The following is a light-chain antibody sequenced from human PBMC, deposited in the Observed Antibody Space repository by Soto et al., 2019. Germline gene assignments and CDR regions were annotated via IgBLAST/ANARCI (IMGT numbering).Light chain of an antibody. CDR1: QSVTSNY. Sequence: EVVLTQSPGTVSLSPGERATLSCRASQSVTSNYLAWYQQKPGQAPRLLIYAASSRATGIPDRFSGSVSGTDFSLSISRLEPEDVAMYYCHQYGSASTWTFGQGTKVEIK. CDR2: AAS. CDR3: HQYGSASTWT. V-gene: IGKV3-20*01. J-gene: IGKJ1*01.